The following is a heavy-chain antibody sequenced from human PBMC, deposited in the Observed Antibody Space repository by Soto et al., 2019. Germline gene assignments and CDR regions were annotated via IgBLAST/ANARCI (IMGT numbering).Heavy chain of an antibody. V-gene: IGHV3-15*07. Sequence: EVQLVESGGGLVKPGGSLRLSCAASGFTCNNAWMNWVRQAPGKGLEWVGRIKSKTDGGTTDYAAPVKGRFTISRDDSNNTLYLQMNSLKTEDTAVYYCTTDFITMIGVVTTDYWGQGTLVTVSS. D-gene: IGHD3-22*01. CDR1: GFTCNNAW. J-gene: IGHJ4*02. CDR3: TTDFITMIGVVTTDY. CDR2: IKSKTDGGTT.